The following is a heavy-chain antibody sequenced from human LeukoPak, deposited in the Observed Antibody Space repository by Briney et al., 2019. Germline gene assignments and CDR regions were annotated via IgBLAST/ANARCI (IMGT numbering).Heavy chain of an antibody. CDR2: INPSGGST. CDR3: ARDCSGGSCYSSYAFDI. D-gene: IGHD2-15*01. CDR1: GYTFTSYY. V-gene: IGHV1-46*01. J-gene: IGHJ3*02. Sequence: ASVRVSCKASGYTFTSYYMHWVRQAPGQGLEWMGIINPSGGSTSYAQKFQGRVTVTRDTSTSTVYMELSSLRSEDTAVYYCARDCSGGSCYSSYAFDIWGQGTMVTVPS.